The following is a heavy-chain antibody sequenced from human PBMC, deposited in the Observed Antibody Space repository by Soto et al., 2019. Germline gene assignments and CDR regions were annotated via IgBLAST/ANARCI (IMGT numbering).Heavy chain of an antibody. Sequence: GESLKISCKGSGYSFTSYWIAWVRQMPGKGLEWMGRIDPSDSYTNYSPSFQGHVTISADKSISTAYLQWSSLKASDTAMYYCARHVVAARGWVEEPLWGQGTLVTVPS. V-gene: IGHV5-10-1*01. CDR3: ARHVVAARGWVEEPL. CDR2: IDPSDSYT. D-gene: IGHD1-1*01. CDR1: GYSFTSYW. J-gene: IGHJ4*02.